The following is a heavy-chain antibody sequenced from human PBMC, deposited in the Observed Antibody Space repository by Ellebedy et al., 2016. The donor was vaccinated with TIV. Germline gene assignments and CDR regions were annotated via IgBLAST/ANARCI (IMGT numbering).Heavy chain of an antibody. CDR2: ISGSGRST. CDR3: AKASSGFPNYFNY. V-gene: IGHV3-23*01. J-gene: IGHJ4*02. CDR1: AFTFSSYA. D-gene: IGHD3-22*01. Sequence: GESLKISXAASAFTFSSYAMSWVRQAPGKGLECVSGISGSGRSTYYADSVKGRFTISRDNSKNTLYLQMNSLRAEDTALYYCAKASSGFPNYFNYWGQGTLVTVSS.